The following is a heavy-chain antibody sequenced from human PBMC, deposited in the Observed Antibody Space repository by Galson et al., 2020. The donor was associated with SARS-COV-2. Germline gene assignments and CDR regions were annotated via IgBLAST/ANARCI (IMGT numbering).Heavy chain of an antibody. CDR3: ARPRGGGYNDAFDI. D-gene: IGHD3-22*01. CDR1: GFTFSSYA. V-gene: IGHV3-30*04. Sequence: GGSLRLSCAASGFTFSSYAMHWVRQAPGKGLEWVAVISYDGSNKYYADSVKGRFTISRDNSKNTLYLQMNSLRAEDTAVYYCARPRGGGYNDAFDIWGQGTMVTVSS. CDR2: ISYDGSNK. J-gene: IGHJ3*02.